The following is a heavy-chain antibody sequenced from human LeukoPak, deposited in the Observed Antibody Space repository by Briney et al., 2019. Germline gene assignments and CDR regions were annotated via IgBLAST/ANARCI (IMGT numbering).Heavy chain of an antibody. D-gene: IGHD3-22*01. Sequence: GGSLRLSCAASGFTFSTFAMIWVRQPPGKGLEWVSSIFPSGGEIHYADSVRGRFTISRDNSKSTLSLQMNSLRAEDTAVYYCARAGGSGYYYFDYWGQGTLVTVSS. V-gene: IGHV3-23*01. J-gene: IGHJ4*02. CDR2: IFPSGGEI. CDR1: GFTFSTFA. CDR3: ARAGGSGYYYFDY.